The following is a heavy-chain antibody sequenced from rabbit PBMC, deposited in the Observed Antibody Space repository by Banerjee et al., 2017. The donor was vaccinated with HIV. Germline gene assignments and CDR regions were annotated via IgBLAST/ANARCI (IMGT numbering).Heavy chain of an antibody. CDR2: IDAGSSGST. CDR1: GFSFSSSYW. J-gene: IGHJ4*01. Sequence: QSLEESGGDLVKPGASLTLTCTASGFSFSSSYWICWVRQAPGKGLEWIACIDAGSSGSTYYASWVNGRFSISRENTQNTVSLQMNSLTAADTATYFCVRAHASSSGYYTYLYLWGPGTLVTVS. V-gene: IGHV1S40*01. CDR3: VRAHASSSGYYTYLYL. D-gene: IGHD1-1*01.